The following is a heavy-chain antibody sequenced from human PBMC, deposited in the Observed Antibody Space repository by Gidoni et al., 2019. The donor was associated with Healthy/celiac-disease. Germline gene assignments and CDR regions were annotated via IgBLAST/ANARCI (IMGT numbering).Heavy chain of an antibody. V-gene: IGHV3-66*01. CDR2: IYSGGST. CDR1: GFTVSSNY. CDR3: ARERLRSSSSWYANWYFDL. J-gene: IGHJ2*01. D-gene: IGHD6-13*01. Sequence: EVQLVESGGGLVQPGGSLRLSCAASGFTVSSNYMSWVRQAPGKGLEWVSVIYSGGSTYYADSVKGRFTISRDNSKNTLYLQMNSLRAEDTAVYYCARERLRSSSSWYANWYFDLWGRGTLVTVSS.